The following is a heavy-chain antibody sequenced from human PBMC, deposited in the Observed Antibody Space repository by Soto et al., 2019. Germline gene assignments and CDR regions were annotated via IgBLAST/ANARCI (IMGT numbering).Heavy chain of an antibody. V-gene: IGHV1-2*02. CDR1: GYTFSDSH. D-gene: IGHD4-4*01. J-gene: IGHJ6*01. Sequence: ASVKVSCNASGYTFSDSHMHWVRQAPGQGLEWMGWVHPNSGGTNYAQSFEGRVTMTRDTSINTAYMELSRLTSDDTAVYYCAKELQRGMDVWGQGTTVTFSA. CDR3: AKELQRGMDV. CDR2: VHPNSGGT.